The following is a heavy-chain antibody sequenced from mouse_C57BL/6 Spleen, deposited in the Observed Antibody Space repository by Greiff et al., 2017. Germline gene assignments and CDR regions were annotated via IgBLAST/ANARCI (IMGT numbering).Heavy chain of an antibody. CDR1: GFTFSSYA. V-gene: IGHV5-4*01. J-gene: IGHJ1*03. CDR3: AREAGTRYFDV. D-gene: IGHD3-3*01. Sequence: DVMLVESGGGLVKPGGSLKLSCAASGFTFSSYAMSWVRQTPEKRLEWVATISDGGSYTYYPDNVKGRFTISRDNAKNNLYLQMSHLKSEDTAMYYCAREAGTRYFDVWGTGTTVTVSS. CDR2: ISDGGSYT.